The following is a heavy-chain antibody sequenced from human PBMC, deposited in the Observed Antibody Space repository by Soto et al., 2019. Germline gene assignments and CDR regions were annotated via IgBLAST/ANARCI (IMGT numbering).Heavy chain of an antibody. V-gene: IGHV4-39*01. D-gene: IGHD3-3*01. CDR3: ARHPLRITIFLRIKANNNWFDP. CDR1: GGSISSSSYY. CDR2: IYYSGST. J-gene: IGHJ5*02. Sequence: SETLSLTCTVSGGSISSSSYYWGWIRQPPGKGLEWIGSIYYSGSTYYNPSLKSRVTISVDTSKNQFSLKLSSVTAADTAVYYCARHPLRITIFLRIKANNNWFDPWGQGTLVTVSS.